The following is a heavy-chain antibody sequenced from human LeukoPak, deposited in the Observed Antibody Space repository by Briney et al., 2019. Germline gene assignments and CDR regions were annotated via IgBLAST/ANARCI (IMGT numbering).Heavy chain of an antibody. CDR2: IYYSGST. Sequence: PSETLSLTCTVSGGSISSGDYYWSWIRQPPGKGLEWIGYIYYSGSTYHNPSLKSRVTISVDTSKNQFSLKLSSVTAADTAVYYCARDRVTVTTLYYYYYGMDVWGQGTTVTVSS. D-gene: IGHD4-17*01. J-gene: IGHJ6*02. CDR1: GGSISSGDYY. CDR3: ARDRVTVTTLYYYYYGMDV. V-gene: IGHV4-30-4*01.